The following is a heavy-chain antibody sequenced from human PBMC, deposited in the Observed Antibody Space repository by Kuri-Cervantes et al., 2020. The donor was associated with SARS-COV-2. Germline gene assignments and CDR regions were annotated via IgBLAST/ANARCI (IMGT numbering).Heavy chain of an antibody. CDR2: IGTAGDT. Sequence: GGSLRLSCAASGFTFSSYDMHWVRQATGKGLEWVSAIGTAGDTYYPGSVKGRFTISRENAKNSLYLQMNSLRAGDTAVYYCARSRYYYGSGFFDYWGQGNLVTVSS. D-gene: IGHD3-10*01. CDR3: ARSRYYYGSGFFDY. CDR1: GFTFSSYD. J-gene: IGHJ4*02. V-gene: IGHV3-13*01.